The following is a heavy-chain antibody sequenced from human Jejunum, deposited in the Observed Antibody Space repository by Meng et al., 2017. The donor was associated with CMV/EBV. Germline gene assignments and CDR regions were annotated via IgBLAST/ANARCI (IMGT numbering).Heavy chain of an antibody. CDR3: ARVIAREESAFNAFDI. V-gene: IGHV3-7*01. D-gene: IGHD2-21*01. Sequence: TFRRYWMSWVRQGPGKGLEWVANIKPDGSDTDYLDSVRGRFAISRDNARNSLYLNLDSLRAQDTAVYYCARVIAREESAFNAFDIWGRGTMVTVSS. CDR2: IKPDGSDT. J-gene: IGHJ3*02. CDR1: TFRRYW.